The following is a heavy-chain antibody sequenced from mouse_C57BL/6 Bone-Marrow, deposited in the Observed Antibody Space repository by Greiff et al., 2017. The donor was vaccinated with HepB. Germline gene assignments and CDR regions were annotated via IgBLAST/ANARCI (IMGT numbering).Heavy chain of an antibody. V-gene: IGHV1-81*01. CDR2: IYPRSGNT. CDR3: ARYGGYYYYAMDY. Sequence: QVQLQQSGAELARPGASVKLSCKASGYTFTSYGISWVKQRTGQGLEWIGEIYPRSGNTYYNEKFKGKATLTAEKSSSTAYMELRSLTSEDSAVYFCARYGGYYYYAMDYWGQGTSVTVSS. D-gene: IGHD2-3*01. J-gene: IGHJ4*01. CDR1: GYTFTSYG.